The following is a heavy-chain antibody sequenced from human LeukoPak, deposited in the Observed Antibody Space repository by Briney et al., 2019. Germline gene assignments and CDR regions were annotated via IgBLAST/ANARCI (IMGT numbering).Heavy chain of an antibody. CDR1: GYTFTGSY. J-gene: IGHJ5*02. V-gene: IGHV1-18*04. Sequence: GASVKVSCKASGYTFTGSYMHWVRQAPGQGLEWMGWISAQYGNTNYAQKFRGRVIMTTDTSTSTAYMELRSLRSDDTAVYYCARDADNWLDPWGQGTLVTVSS. CDR2: ISAQYGNT. CDR3: ARDADNWLDP.